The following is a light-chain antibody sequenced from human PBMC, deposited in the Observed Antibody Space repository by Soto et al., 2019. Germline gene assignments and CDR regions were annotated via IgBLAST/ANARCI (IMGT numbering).Light chain of an antibody. CDR3: QQYNNWPRT. J-gene: IGKJ1*01. Sequence: VMTQSPATLSVSPGESATLSCRASQSISKNLAWYQQKPGQAPRLLMYDASTRATGIPDRFSGSGSGAEFTLTISSLQSEDLAVYYCQQYNNWPRTFGQGTKVEVK. CDR2: DAS. CDR1: QSISKN. V-gene: IGKV3-15*01.